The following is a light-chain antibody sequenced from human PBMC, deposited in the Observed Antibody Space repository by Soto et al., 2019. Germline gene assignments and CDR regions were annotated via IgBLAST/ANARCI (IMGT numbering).Light chain of an antibody. V-gene: IGLV1-40*01. CDR3: PSYDSSLSGSGVV. Sequence: QSVLTQPPSVSGAPGQRVTISCTGSSSNIGAGYDVHWYQQLPGTAPKLLIYGNSNRPSGVPDRFSGSKSGTSASLAITGLQAEDEADYYCPSYDSSLSGSGVVFGGGTKVTVL. CDR2: GNS. CDR1: SSNIGAGYD. J-gene: IGLJ2*01.